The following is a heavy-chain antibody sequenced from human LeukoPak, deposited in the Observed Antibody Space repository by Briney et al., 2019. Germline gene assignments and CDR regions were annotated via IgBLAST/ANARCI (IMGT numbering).Heavy chain of an antibody. D-gene: IGHD6-13*01. CDR1: GGSISSYY. Sequence: PSETLSLTCTVSGGSISSYYWSWLRQPPGKGVEGIGYIYYSGSTNYNPSLTSRVTISVDTSKNQFSLKLSSVTAADTAVYYCARAIAAAGTRGAFDIWGQGTMVTVSS. CDR3: ARAIAAAGTRGAFDI. V-gene: IGHV4-59*01. J-gene: IGHJ3*02. CDR2: IYYSGST.